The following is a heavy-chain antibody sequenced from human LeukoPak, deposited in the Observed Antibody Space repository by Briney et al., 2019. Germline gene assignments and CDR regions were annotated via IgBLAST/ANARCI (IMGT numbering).Heavy chain of an antibody. CDR1: GFTFSTYP. Sequence: GGSLRLSCGASGFTFSTYPMHWVRQAPGKGLEWVAAISKEGSNKYYADSVKGRYTISRDSSKNMLYLEMNSLSGEDTAVYYCVKRGSDGGLYFFDYWGQGTLVTVSS. CDR3: VKRGSDGGLYFFDY. D-gene: IGHD3/OR15-3a*01. J-gene: IGHJ4*02. CDR2: ISKEGSNK. V-gene: IGHV3-30*18.